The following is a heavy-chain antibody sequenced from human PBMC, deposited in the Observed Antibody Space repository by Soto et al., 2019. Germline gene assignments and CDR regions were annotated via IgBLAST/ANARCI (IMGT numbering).Heavy chain of an antibody. J-gene: IGHJ5*02. CDR2: IYYSGST. CDR3: ARQFRSSYYYDSSGLGHNWFDP. Sequence: PSETLSLTCTVSGGSISSSSYYWGWIRQPPGKGLEWIGSIYYSGSTYYNPSLKSRVTISVDTSKNQFSLKLSSVTAADTAVYYCARQFRSSYYYDSSGLGHNWFDPWGQGTLVTVSS. D-gene: IGHD3-22*01. V-gene: IGHV4-39*01. CDR1: GGSISSSSYY.